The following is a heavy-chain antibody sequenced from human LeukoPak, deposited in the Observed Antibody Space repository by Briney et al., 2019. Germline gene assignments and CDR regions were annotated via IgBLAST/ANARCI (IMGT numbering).Heavy chain of an antibody. D-gene: IGHD2-2*02. CDR2: IIPVFGTS. CDR1: GGTFSSYA. Sequence: ASVKVSCKASGGTFSSYAISWVRQAPGQGLEWMGGIIPVFGTSNYAQKFQGRITITADESTRTAYMELSSLRSEDTAVYYCARVTGGRYCSTTSCYMRGWFDPWGQGTLVTVSS. V-gene: IGHV1-69*13. J-gene: IGHJ5*02. CDR3: ARVTGGRYCSTTSCYMRGWFDP.